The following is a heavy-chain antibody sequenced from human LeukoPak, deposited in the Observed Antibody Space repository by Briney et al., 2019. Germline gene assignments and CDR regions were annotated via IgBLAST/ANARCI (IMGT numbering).Heavy chain of an antibody. V-gene: IGHV1-69*13. CDR3: ARGYSYGTRDDAFDI. CDR2: IIPIFGTA. CDR1: GGTFSSYA. Sequence: SVKVSCKASGGTFSSYAISWVRQAPGQGLEWMGGIIPIFGTANYAQKFQGRVTITADESTSTAYKELSSLRSEDTAVYYCARGYSYGTRDDAFDIWGQGTMVTVSS. J-gene: IGHJ3*02. D-gene: IGHD5-18*01.